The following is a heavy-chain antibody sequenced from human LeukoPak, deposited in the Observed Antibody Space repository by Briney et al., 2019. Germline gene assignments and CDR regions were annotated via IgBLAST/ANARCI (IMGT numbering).Heavy chain of an antibody. J-gene: IGHJ1*01. D-gene: IGHD2-21*02. CDR2: INPSGAST. Sequence: ASVKVSCKASGYTLTNYYIHWVRQAPGQGLEWMGIINPSGASTIYAQKFQGRVTMTRDTSTSTVYMELSSLRSEDTAVYYCARPPDCGGNCYKHLQQWGQGTLVIVSS. CDR1: GYTLTNYY. V-gene: IGHV1-46*01. CDR3: ARPPDCGGNCYKHLQQ.